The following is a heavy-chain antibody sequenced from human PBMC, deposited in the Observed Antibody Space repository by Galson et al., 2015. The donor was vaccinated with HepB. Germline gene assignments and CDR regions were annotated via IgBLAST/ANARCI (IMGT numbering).Heavy chain of an antibody. V-gene: IGHV1-18*01. CDR2: ISAYNGNT. J-gene: IGHJ6*03. CDR1: GYTFTSYG. CDR3: ARHSNYGAGDYYYYMDV. Sequence: SVKVSCKASGYTFTSYGISWVRQAPGQGLEWMGWISAYNGNTNYAQKLQGRVTMTTDTSTSTAYMELRSLRSDDTAVYYCARHSNYGAGDYYYYMDVWGKGTTVTVSS. D-gene: IGHD4-11*01.